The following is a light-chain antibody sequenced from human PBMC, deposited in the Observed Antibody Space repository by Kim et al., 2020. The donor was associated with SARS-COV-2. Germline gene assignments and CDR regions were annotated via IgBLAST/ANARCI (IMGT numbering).Light chain of an antibody. Sequence: LSPGERATLSCRAGQSVSSYLAWYQQKPGQAPRLLIYGASNRATGIPDRFSGSGSGTDFTLTISRLEPEDFAVYYCQHYGTSPLTFGPGTKVDIK. CDR1: QSVSSY. CDR3: QHYGTSPLT. V-gene: IGKV3-20*01. CDR2: GAS. J-gene: IGKJ3*01.